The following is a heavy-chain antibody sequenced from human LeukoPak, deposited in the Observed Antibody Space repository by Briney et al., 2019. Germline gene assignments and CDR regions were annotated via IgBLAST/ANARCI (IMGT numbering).Heavy chain of an antibody. Sequence: GGSLRLSCAASGFTFSSFGMHWVRQAPDKWLEWVALIRYDGSNKYYADSVKGRFTISRDNSKNTLYLQVNSLRAEDTAMYYCAKDLGYSYGYVDYWGQGALVSVSS. CDR2: IRYDGSNK. CDR1: GFTFSSFG. CDR3: AKDLGYSYGYVDY. J-gene: IGHJ4*02. V-gene: IGHV3-30*02. D-gene: IGHD5-18*01.